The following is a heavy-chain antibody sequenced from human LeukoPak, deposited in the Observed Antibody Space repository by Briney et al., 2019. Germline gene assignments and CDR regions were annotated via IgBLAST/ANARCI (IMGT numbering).Heavy chain of an antibody. Sequence: PGGSLRLSCAASGFTFSNYAMSWVRQAPGKVLEWVSAINNSGGSTYYADSVKGRFTISRDNSKNTVYLQMNSLRAEDTAVYYCAKPAISSRGWYYAYWGQGTLVTVSS. J-gene: IGHJ4*02. D-gene: IGHD6-19*01. V-gene: IGHV3-23*01. CDR3: AKPAISSRGWYYAY. CDR2: INNSGGST. CDR1: GFTFSNYA.